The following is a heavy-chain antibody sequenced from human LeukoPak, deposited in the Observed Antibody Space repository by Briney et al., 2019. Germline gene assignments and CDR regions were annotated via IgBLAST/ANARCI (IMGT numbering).Heavy chain of an antibody. D-gene: IGHD4-17*01. CDR2: ISSSSSYI. CDR1: GFTFSSYS. J-gene: IGHJ4*02. V-gene: IGHV3-21*01. Sequence: GGSLRLSCAASGFTFSSYSMNWVRQAPGKGLEWVSSISSSSSYIYYADSVKGRFTISRDNAKNSLYLQMNSLRVEDTAVYYCVREDATAFDYWGQGTLVAVSS. CDR3: VREDATAFDY.